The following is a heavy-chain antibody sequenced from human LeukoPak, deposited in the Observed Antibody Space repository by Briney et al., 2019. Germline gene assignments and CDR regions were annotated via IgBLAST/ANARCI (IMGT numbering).Heavy chain of an antibody. V-gene: IGHV1-2*02. CDR3: ARRFCSGGSCIPDY. D-gene: IGHD2-15*01. CDR1: GYTFTDYN. CDR2: INPKTGGT. J-gene: IGHJ4*02. Sequence: GPSVKVSCKTSGYTFTDYNVYWVRQAPDQGLEWMGWINPKTGGTIYAQRFQGRVTMTKDTSITTAYMELRRLRFDDTAVYYCARRFCSGGSCIPDYWGQGTLVTVSS.